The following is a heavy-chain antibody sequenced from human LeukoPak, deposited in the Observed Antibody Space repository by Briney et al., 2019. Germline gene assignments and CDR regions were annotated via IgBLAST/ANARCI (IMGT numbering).Heavy chain of an antibody. V-gene: IGHV3-30-3*01. Sequence: GGSLRLSCAATGFTFSNYAIHWGRQAPGKGLEWVAFISDDGSRQHYADSVKGRFTISRDNSKNTLNLQMNSLRAEDAAVYYCVKDRTGTYTLDYWGQGTLVTVSS. CDR1: GFTFSNYA. CDR3: VKDRTGTYTLDY. J-gene: IGHJ4*02. D-gene: IGHD3-10*01. CDR2: ISDDGSRQ.